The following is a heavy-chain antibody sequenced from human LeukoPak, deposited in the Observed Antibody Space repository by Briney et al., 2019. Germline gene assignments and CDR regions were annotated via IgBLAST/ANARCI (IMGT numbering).Heavy chain of an antibody. CDR2: ISAYNGNT. V-gene: IGHV1-18*01. CDR3: ARDRFGELLKDY. Sequence: ASVKVSCKASGYTFTSYGISWVRQAPGQGLEWMGWISAYNGNTNYAQKLQGRVTMTTDTSTSTAYMELRSLRSDDAAVYYCARDRFGELLKDYWGQGTLVTVSS. CDR1: GYTFTSYG. J-gene: IGHJ4*02. D-gene: IGHD3-16*01.